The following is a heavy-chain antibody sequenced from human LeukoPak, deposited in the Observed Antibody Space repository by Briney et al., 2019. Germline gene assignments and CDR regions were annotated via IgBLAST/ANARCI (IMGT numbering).Heavy chain of an antibody. D-gene: IGHD1-26*01. CDR3: ARPPIVGATTSAFDI. V-gene: IGHV1-46*03. J-gene: IGHJ3*02. Sequence: ASVKVSCKASGYTFTSYYMHWVRQAPGQGLEWMGIINPSGGSTSYAQKFQGRVTMTRDTSTSTVYMELSSQRSEDTAVYYCARPPIVGATTSAFDIWGQGTMVTVSS. CDR2: INPSGGST. CDR1: GYTFTSYY.